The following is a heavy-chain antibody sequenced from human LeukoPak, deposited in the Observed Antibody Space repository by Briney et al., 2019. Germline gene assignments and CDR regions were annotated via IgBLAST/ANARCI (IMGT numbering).Heavy chain of an antibody. CDR3: ARTQRDAFDI. CDR1: GVTLRNYA. Sequence: GGSLRLSCAASGVTLRNYAMTWIRQAPGKGLQWVSVISGDGESTYYADSVRGRFTISRDNSKNTMYLQMNSLRAEDTAVYYCARTQRDAFDIWGQGTMVTVSS. J-gene: IGHJ3*02. V-gene: IGHV3-23*01. CDR2: ISGDGEST. D-gene: IGHD1-7*01.